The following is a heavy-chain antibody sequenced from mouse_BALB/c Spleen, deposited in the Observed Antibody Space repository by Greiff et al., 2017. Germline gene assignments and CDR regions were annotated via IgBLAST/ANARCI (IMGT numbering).Heavy chain of an antibody. CDR3: AREGDKTAWFAY. Sequence: EVKLQQSGAELVKPGASVKLSCTASGFNIKDTYMHWVKQRPEQGLEWIGRIDPANGNTKYDPKFQGKATITADTSSNTAYLQLSSLTSEDTAVYYCAREGDKTAWFAYWGQGTLVTVSA. J-gene: IGHJ3*01. CDR1: GFNIKDTY. CDR2: IDPANGNT. D-gene: IGHD3-3*01. V-gene: IGHV14-3*02.